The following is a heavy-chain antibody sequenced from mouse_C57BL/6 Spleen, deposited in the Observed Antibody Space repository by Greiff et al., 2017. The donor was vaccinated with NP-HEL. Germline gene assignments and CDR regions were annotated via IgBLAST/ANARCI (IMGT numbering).Heavy chain of an antibody. V-gene: IGHV14-4*01. CDR2: IDPENGDT. CDR1: GFNIKDDY. J-gene: IGHJ2*01. CDR3: TRQGLGGPHFDY. Sequence: VQLQQSGAELVRPGASVKLSCTASGFNIKDDYMHWVKQRPEQGLEWIGWIDPENGDTEYASKFQGKATITADTSSNTAYLQLSSLTSEDTAVYYCTRQGLGGPHFDYWGQGTTLTVSS. D-gene: IGHD4-1*01.